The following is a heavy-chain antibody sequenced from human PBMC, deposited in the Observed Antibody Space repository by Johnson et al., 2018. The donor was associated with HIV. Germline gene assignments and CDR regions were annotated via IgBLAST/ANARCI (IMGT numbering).Heavy chain of an antibody. Sequence: VQLVESGGGVVQPGGSLRLSCAASGFTFSSYGMHWVRQAPGKGLEWVAFIRYDGSNKYYADSVKGRFTISRDNSKNTLYLQMNSLRAEDTAVYYCAKDPGWFGEPGDAFDIWGQGTMVTVSS. J-gene: IGHJ3*02. CDR1: GFTFSSYG. CDR2: IRYDGSNK. V-gene: IGHV3-30*02. CDR3: AKDPGWFGEPGDAFDI. D-gene: IGHD3-10*01.